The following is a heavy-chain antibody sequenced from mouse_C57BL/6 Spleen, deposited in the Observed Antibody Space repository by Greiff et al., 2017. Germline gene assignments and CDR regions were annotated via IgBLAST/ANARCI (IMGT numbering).Heavy chain of an antibody. CDR3: TRSNYMDY. J-gene: IGHJ2*01. CDR1: GYTFTDYE. CDR2: IDPETGGT. Sequence: QVQLKESGAELVRPGASVTLSCKASGYTFTDYEMHWVKQTPVHGLEWIGAIDPETGGTAYNQKFKGKAILTADKSSSTAYMELRSLTSEDSAVYYCTRSNYMDYWGQGTTLTVSS. D-gene: IGHD2-12*01. V-gene: IGHV1-15*01.